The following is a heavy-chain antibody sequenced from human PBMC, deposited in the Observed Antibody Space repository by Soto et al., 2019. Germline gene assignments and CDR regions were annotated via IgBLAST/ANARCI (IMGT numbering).Heavy chain of an antibody. CDR3: ARGWFGDPSWFDP. CDR1: VGSFSGYY. J-gene: IGHJ5*02. V-gene: IGHV4-34*01. D-gene: IGHD3-10*01. CDR2: INHSGST. Sequence: QVQLQQWGAGLLKPSETLSLTCAVYVGSFSGYYWSWIRQPPGKGLEWIGEINHSGSTNYNPSLKSRVTISVDTAKNQFSRKLSSVPAADTAVYYCARGWFGDPSWFDPWGQGTLVTVSS.